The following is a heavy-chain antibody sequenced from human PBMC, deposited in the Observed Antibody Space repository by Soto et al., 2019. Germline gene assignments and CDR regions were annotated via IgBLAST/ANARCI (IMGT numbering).Heavy chain of an antibody. CDR1: GFSFSISP. CDR2: ISYDGTNK. Sequence: QVQLVESGGGVVQPGRSLRLSCAASGFSFSISPMHWVRQAPGKGPEWVALISYDGTNKFYADSVKGRFTISRDNSQSTLYLPVDSLRPEDAAVYYCARDPKTSGGQHWAFNYFDSWGQGTLVTVSS. J-gene: IGHJ4*02. D-gene: IGHD7-27*01. CDR3: ARDPKTSGGQHWAFNYFDS. V-gene: IGHV3-30-3*01.